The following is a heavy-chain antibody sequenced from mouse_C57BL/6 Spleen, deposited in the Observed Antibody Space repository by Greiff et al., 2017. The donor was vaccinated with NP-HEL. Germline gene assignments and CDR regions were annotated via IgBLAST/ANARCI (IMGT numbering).Heavy chain of an antibody. Sequence: LVESGAELVKPGASVKISCKASGYAFSSYWMNWVKQRPGKGLEWIGQIYPGDGDTNYNGKFKGKATLTADKSSSTAYMQRSSLTSEDSAVYFCARVGTAQATYYFDYWGQGTTLTVSS. CDR2: IYPGDGDT. J-gene: IGHJ2*01. CDR3: ARVGTAQATYYFDY. CDR1: GYAFSSYW. D-gene: IGHD3-2*02. V-gene: IGHV1-80*01.